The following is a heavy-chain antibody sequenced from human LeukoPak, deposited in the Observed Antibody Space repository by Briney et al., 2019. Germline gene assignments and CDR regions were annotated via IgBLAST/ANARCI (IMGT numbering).Heavy chain of an antibody. CDR1: GFTFSSYI. CDR3: AKLYLSGPFDY. V-gene: IGHV3-23*01. D-gene: IGHD2-8*01. Sequence: PGGSLRLSCAASGFTFSSYILSWVRQAPGKGLEWVSSISGSGDPRYYADSVKGRFTISRDNSRDTLYLQMNTLRAEDTAVYFCAKLYLSGPFDYWGQGTPVTVSP. CDR2: ISGSGDPR. J-gene: IGHJ4*02.